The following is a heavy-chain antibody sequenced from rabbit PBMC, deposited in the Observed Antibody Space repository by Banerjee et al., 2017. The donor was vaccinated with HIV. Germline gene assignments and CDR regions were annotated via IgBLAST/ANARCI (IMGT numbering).Heavy chain of an antibody. CDR1: GFDISSYYY. V-gene: IGHV1S43*01. CDR2: IYTSSGST. CDR3: VRDGNYDDYPFNL. J-gene: IGHJ4*01. D-gene: IGHD2-1*01. Sequence: QEQLKETGGGLVQPGGSLTLSCKASGFDISSYYYMCWVRQAPGKGLELIACIYTSSGSTWYASWVNGRFTISSHNAQNTLYLQLNSLTAADTATYFCVRDGNYDDYPFNLWGPGTLVTVS.